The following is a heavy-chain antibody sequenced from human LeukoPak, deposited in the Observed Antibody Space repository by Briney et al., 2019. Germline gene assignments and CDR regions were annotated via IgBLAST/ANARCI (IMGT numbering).Heavy chain of an antibody. CDR1: GFTVSSNY. V-gene: IGHV3-53*01. CDR3: ARTSSSWSNNWFDP. CDR2: IYSGGST. Sequence: GGSLRLSCAASGFTVSSNYMSWVRQAPGKGLEWVSVIYSGGSTYYADSVKGRFTISRDNAKNSLYLQMNSLRAEDTAVYYCARTSSSWSNNWFDPWGQGTLVTVSS. D-gene: IGHD6-13*01. J-gene: IGHJ5*02.